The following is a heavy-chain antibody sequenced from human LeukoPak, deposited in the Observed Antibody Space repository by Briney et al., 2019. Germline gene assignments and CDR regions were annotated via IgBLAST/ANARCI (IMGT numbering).Heavy chain of an antibody. V-gene: IGHV3-23*01. CDR2: INSGGDTT. D-gene: IGHD3-10*01. CDR3: ARVQIAMVRGVIITKYAFDI. J-gene: IGHJ3*02. CDR1: GFTFNNHA. Sequence: QTGGSLRLSCAASGFTFNNHAMSWVRQPPGKGLEWVSAINSGGDTTAYADFVRGRFTISRDNSKNTLSLQLNTLGADDTAVYYCARVQIAMVRGVIITKYAFDIWGQGTMVTVSS.